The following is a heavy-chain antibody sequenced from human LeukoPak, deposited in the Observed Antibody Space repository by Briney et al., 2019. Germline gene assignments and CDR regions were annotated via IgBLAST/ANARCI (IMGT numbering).Heavy chain of an antibody. CDR3: ARYNSGWNDY. D-gene: IGHD6-19*01. CDR1: GFTFSSFN. J-gene: IGHJ4*02. Sequence: PGGSLRLSCAASGFTFSSFNMNWVRLAPGKGLEWVSSISSTSSLIWYVDSLKGRFTISRDNAKNSLYLQMDSLRAEDTAIYYCARYNSGWNDYWGQGTLVTVSS. V-gene: IGHV3-21*01. CDR2: ISSTSSLI.